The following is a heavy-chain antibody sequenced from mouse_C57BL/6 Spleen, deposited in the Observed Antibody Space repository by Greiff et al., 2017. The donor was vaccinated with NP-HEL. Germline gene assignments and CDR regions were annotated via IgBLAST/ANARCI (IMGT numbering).Heavy chain of an antibody. V-gene: IGHV5-4*01. J-gene: IGHJ3*01. CDR3: AREDDYWGFAY. CDR2: ISDGGSYT. CDR1: GFTFSSYA. D-gene: IGHD2-4*01. Sequence: EVKLVESGGGLVKPGGSLKLSCAASGFTFSSYAMSWVRQTPEKRLEWVATISDGGSYTYYPDNVKGRFTISRDNAKNNLYLHMSHLKSEDTAMYYCAREDDYWGFAYWGQGTLVTVSA.